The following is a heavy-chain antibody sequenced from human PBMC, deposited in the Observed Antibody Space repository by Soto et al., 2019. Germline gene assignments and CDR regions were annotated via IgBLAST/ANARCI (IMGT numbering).Heavy chain of an antibody. CDR3: TSSYPDRFDY. Sequence: SETLSLTCTVSGGSISSSSYYWGWIRQPPGKGLEWIGSIYYSGSTYYNPSLKSRVTISVDTSKNQFSLKLSSVTAADTAVYYCTSSYPDRFDYWGQGTLVTVSS. CDR2: IYYSGST. J-gene: IGHJ4*02. V-gene: IGHV4-39*01. CDR1: GGSISSSSYY.